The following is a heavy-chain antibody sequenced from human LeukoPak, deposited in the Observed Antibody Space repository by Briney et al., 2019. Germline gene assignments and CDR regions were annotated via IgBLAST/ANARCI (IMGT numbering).Heavy chain of an antibody. CDR3: ARATYSSTWYSRYFDL. Sequence: GGSLRLSCAASGFTFSSYDMHWVRQATGKGPEWVSGIGTAGDIYYPGSVKGRFTISREDAKKSLYLQMNSLRAGDTAVYYCARATYSSTWYSRYFDLWGRGTLVTVSS. J-gene: IGHJ2*01. CDR2: IGTAGDI. D-gene: IGHD6-13*01. CDR1: GFTFSSYD. V-gene: IGHV3-13*01.